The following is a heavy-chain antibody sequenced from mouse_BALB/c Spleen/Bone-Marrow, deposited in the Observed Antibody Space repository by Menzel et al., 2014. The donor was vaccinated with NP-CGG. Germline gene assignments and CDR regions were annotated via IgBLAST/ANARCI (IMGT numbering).Heavy chain of an antibody. V-gene: IGHV5-17*02. CDR2: ISSGSTTI. D-gene: IGHD4-1*01. Sequence: EVQLVESGGGLVQPGGSRKLSCAAPGFAFSSFGMHWVRQAPEKGLEWVAYISSGSTTIFYADTMKGRFTISRDNPKNTLFLQMTSLRSEVTAMYYCTRGGNWDDFDYWGQGTTLTVSS. CDR1: GFAFSSFG. J-gene: IGHJ2*01. CDR3: TRGGNWDDFDY.